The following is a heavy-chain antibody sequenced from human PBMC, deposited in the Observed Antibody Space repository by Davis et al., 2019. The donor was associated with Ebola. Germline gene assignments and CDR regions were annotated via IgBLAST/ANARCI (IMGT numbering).Heavy chain of an antibody. Sequence: PGGSLRLSCSASGFTFSSYAMHWVRQAPGKGLVWVSRINSDGSSTSYADSVKGRFTISRDNAKNTLYLQMNSLRAEDTAVYYCARGMVFDWNEPDDYWGQGTLVTVSS. V-gene: IGHV3-74*01. J-gene: IGHJ4*02. CDR2: INSDGSST. D-gene: IGHD1-1*01. CDR3: ARGMVFDWNEPDDY. CDR1: GFTFSSYA.